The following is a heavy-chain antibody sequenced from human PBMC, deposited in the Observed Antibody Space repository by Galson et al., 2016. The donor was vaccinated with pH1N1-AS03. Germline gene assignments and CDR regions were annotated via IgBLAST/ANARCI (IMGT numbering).Heavy chain of an antibody. J-gene: IGHJ4*02. CDR2: VILGRCNDCVPGENT. Sequence: LSLTCSVSTGSFRGAYWAWVRQPPGKGLEWIGEVILGRCNDCVPGENTKYAPSLKSRVTISIDTSWSQLSLRLTSVTAADTAVYYFVGRPTGLDYWGQGSLVTVSS. D-gene: IGHD3-10*01. CDR1: TGSFRGAY. CDR3: VGRPTGLDY. V-gene: IGHV4-34*12.